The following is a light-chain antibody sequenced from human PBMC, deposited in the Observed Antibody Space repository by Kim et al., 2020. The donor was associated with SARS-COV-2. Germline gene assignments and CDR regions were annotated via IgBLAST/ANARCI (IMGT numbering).Light chain of an antibody. Sequence: ASVGDRDTIPCRASQSILSHLNWYQHKPGTATQLLIYDAPSLQSGVPSRFSGSGSGTDFTLTISSLQPEDFATYYCQESYSSLMYAFGQGPSWRS. CDR1: QSILSH. V-gene: IGKV1-39*01. CDR3: QESYSSLMYA. CDR2: DAP. J-gene: IGKJ2*01.